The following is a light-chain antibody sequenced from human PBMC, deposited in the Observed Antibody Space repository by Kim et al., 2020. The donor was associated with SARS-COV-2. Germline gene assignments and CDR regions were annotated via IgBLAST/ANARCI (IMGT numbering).Light chain of an antibody. CDR1: RRDVGGYNY. Sequence: GRSITISWSGHRRDVGGYNYVSGDQQHPGKAPNLFIFDVTVRPSGVSIPFSGSKSGSTASLTISGLQTEDEADNFGSSYTANTPPVFGGGTQLTAL. V-gene: IGLV2-14*03. CDR2: DVT. J-gene: IGLJ7*02. CDR3: SSYTANTPPV.